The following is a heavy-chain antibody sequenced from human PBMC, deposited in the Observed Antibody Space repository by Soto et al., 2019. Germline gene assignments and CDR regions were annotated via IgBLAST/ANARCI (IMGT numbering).Heavy chain of an antibody. D-gene: IGHD5-18*01. CDR2: INHSGST. CDR1: GGSISSGGYY. J-gene: IGHJ4*02. Sequence: SETLSLTCTVSGGSISSGGYYWSWIRQPPGKGLEWIGEINHSGSTNYNPSLKSRVTISVDTSKNQFSLKLSSVTAADTAVYYCARGRGYSYGYFDYWGQGTLVTVSS. V-gene: IGHV4-39*07. CDR3: ARGRGYSYGYFDY.